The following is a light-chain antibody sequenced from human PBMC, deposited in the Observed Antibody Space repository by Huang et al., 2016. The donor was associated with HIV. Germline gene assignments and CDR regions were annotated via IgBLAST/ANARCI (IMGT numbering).Light chain of an antibody. Sequence: IQLTQSPTSLSASVGDRVTIACRASQAIGTYLNWFQQKPGRAPKLLISDVSSLHTGIPSRFIGSGAGTEFTLTIRGLQFDDFATYVCQRSYSALITFGQGTRLEIK. V-gene: IGKV1-39*01. CDR3: QRSYSALIT. CDR2: DVS. CDR1: QAIGTY. J-gene: IGKJ5*01.